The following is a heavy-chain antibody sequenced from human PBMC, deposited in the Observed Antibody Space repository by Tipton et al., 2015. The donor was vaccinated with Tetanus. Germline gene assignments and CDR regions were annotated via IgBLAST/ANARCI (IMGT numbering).Heavy chain of an antibody. Sequence: SLRLSCAASGFTFSSYSMNWVRQAPGKGLEWVSSISSSSSYIYYADSVKGRFTISRDNAKNSLYLQMNSLRAEDTAVYYCARAPPDDDPYWYFDLWGRGTLVTVSS. CDR1: GFTFSSYS. V-gene: IGHV3-21*01. CDR3: ARAPPDDDPYWYFDL. CDR2: ISSSSSYI. J-gene: IGHJ2*01. D-gene: IGHD3-3*01.